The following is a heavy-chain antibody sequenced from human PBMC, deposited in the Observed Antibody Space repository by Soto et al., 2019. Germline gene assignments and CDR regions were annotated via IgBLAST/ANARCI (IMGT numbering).Heavy chain of an antibody. Sequence: GGSLRLSCAACGFTFSSYGMHWVRQAPGKGLEWVAVIWYDGSNKYYADSVKGRFTISRDNSKNTLYLQMNSLRAEDTAVYYCARDEAWVKGGFDYWGQGTLVTVSS. CDR1: GFTFSSYG. D-gene: IGHD1-26*01. J-gene: IGHJ4*02. V-gene: IGHV3-33*01. CDR2: IWYDGSNK. CDR3: ARDEAWVKGGFDY.